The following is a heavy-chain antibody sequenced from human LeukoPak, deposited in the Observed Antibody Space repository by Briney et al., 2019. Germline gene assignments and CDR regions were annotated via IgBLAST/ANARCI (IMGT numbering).Heavy chain of an antibody. Sequence: PGGSLRLSCAASGFTFSNQGMNWGGQAPGKGLKWGSGISGSGGRTYYANSVKARFTISRDNSKNTVYLQMNSLRAEDTAVYYCAKDRSYGAFEIWGQGTMVTVSS. CDR1: GFTFSNQG. CDR2: ISGSGGRT. J-gene: IGHJ3*02. D-gene: IGHD3-10*01. CDR3: AKDRSYGAFEI. V-gene: IGHV3-23*01.